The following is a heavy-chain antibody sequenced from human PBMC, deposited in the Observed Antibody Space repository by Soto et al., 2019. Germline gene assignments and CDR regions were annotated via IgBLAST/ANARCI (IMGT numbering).Heavy chain of an antibody. J-gene: IGHJ4*02. V-gene: IGHV4-59*01. CDR2: IYYSGST. D-gene: IGHD4-17*01. CDR3: ARRYGPSFDY. Sequence: SETLSLTCTVSGGSIGTYYWSWIRQPPGKGLQWIGYIYYSGSTTYSPSLKSRVTISVDRSKNQFSLKLSSVTPADTAVYYCARRYGPSFDYWGQGTLVTVSS. CDR1: GGSIGTYY.